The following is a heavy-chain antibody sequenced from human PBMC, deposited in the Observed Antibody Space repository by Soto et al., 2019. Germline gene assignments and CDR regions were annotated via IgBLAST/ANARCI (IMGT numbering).Heavy chain of an antibody. D-gene: IGHD1-7*01. Sequence: PSQTLSLTCVISGDSVSSNSAAWNWIRQSPSRGLEWLGRTYYRSRWYNDYAVSVRSRITVNADTSKNQFSLHLNSVTPEDTALYYCAGTSSLQWCYMDVWDKGTTVTVSS. CDR3: AGTSSLQWCYMDV. V-gene: IGHV6-1*01. J-gene: IGHJ6*03. CDR1: GDSVSSNSAA. CDR2: TYYRSRWYN.